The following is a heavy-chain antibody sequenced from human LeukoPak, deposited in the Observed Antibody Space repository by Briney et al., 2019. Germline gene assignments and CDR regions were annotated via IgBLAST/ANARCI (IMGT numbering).Heavy chain of an antibody. Sequence: GGSLRLSCAASGFTFSSYWMSWVRQAPGKGLEWVANIKQAGSEKYYVDSVKGRFTSSRDNAKNSLYLQMNSLRAEDTAVYYCARDRLHDAFDIWGQGTMVTVSS. J-gene: IGHJ3*02. CDR2: IKQAGSEK. D-gene: IGHD6-25*01. CDR1: GFTFSSYW. V-gene: IGHV3-7*04. CDR3: ARDRLHDAFDI.